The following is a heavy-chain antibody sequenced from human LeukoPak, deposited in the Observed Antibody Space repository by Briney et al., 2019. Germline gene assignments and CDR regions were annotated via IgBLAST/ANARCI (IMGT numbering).Heavy chain of an antibody. CDR1: GGSFSNYY. J-gene: IGHJ4*02. CDR2: INHSGST. V-gene: IGHV4-34*01. Sequence: PSETLSLTCAVYGGSFSNYYWNWIRQPPGKGLEWIGEINHSGSTTYNPSHKSRVTISLDTSKNQFALKLSSVTAADTAVYYCARHPFRTGQQLEDYFDYWGRGTLVTVSS. D-gene: IGHD6-13*01. CDR3: ARHPFRTGQQLEDYFDY.